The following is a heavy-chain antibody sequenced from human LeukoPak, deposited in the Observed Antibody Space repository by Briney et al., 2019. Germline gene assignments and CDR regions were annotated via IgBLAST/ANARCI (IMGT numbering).Heavy chain of an antibody. CDR3: ARDDEKIAVALNY. J-gene: IGHJ4*02. V-gene: IGHV4-31*03. CDR1: GGSISSGGYY. Sequence: SQTLSLTCTVSGGSISSGGYYWSWIRQHPGKGLEWIGYIYYSGSTYYNPSLKSRVTISVDTSKNQFSLQLNSVTPEDTAVYYCARDDEKIAVALNYWGQGTLVTVSS. CDR2: IYYSGST. D-gene: IGHD6-19*01.